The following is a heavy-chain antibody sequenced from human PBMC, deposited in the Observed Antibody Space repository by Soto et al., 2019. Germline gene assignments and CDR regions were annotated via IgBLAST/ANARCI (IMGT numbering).Heavy chain of an antibody. CDR1: GFTFRNYG. V-gene: IGHV3-33*01. Sequence: QVQLVESGGGVVQPGRSLRLSCAASGFTFRNYGMHWVRQAPGKGLEWLAVIWYDGSNKYYADSVKGRFTISRDNFKNTLYLEMNSLRDEDTAVYYCARDVRSRRYDLWGQGTLVIVSS. J-gene: IGHJ5*02. CDR3: ARDVRSRRYDL. CDR2: IWYDGSNK. D-gene: IGHD3-10*02.